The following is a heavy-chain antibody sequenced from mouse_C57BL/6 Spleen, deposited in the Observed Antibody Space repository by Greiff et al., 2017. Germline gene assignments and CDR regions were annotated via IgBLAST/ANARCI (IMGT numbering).Heavy chain of an antibody. CDR3: ARHHYGLYYFDY. J-gene: IGHJ2*01. Sequence: VKLMESGPELVKPGASVKISCKASGYAFSSSWMNWVKQRPGKGLEWIGRIYPGDGDTNYNGKFKGKATLTADKSSSTAYMQLSSLTSEDSAVYFCARHHYGLYYFDYWGQGTTLTVSS. CDR2: IYPGDGDT. CDR1: GYAFSSSW. V-gene: IGHV1-82*01. D-gene: IGHD1-2*01.